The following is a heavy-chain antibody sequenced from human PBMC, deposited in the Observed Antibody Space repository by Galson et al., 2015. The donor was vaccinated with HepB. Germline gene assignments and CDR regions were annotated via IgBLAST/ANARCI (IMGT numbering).Heavy chain of an antibody. V-gene: IGHV3-49*03. J-gene: IGHJ4*02. CDR3: TRALHSSSWYDSTEDY. CDR2: IRSKAYGGTT. CDR1: GFTFGDYA. Sequence: SLRLSCAASGFTFGDYAMSWFRQAPGKGLEWVGFIRSKAYGGTTEYAASVKGRFTISRDDSKSIAYLQMNSLKTEDTAVYYCTRALHSSSWYDSTEDYWGQGTLVTVSS. D-gene: IGHD6-13*01.